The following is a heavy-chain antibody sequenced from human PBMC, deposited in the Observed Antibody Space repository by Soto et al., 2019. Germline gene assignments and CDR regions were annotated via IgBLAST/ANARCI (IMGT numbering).Heavy chain of an antibody. Sequence: EVQLVESGGGLVQPGGSLSLSCAVSGLTVSSNYMSWLRQAPGKGLEWVSALYSDGSTYYADSVKGRFTISRDNSKNTQYLQMTSLRAGDTAVYYCADSAPWTGYFDYWGQGTLVTVSS. CDR1: GLTVSSNY. J-gene: IGHJ4*02. CDR2: LYSDGST. V-gene: IGHV3-66*01. D-gene: IGHD1-1*01. CDR3: ADSAPWTGYFDY.